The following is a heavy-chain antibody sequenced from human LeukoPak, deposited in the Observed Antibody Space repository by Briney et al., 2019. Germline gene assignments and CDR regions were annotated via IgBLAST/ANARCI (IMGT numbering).Heavy chain of an antibody. J-gene: IGHJ5*02. CDR3: ARLRSALYYDFWSGYPPGWFDP. CDR1: GYTFTSYA. D-gene: IGHD3-3*01. V-gene: IGHV1-3*01. CDR2: INAGNGNT. Sequence: GASVKVSCKASGYTFTSYAMHWVRQAPGQWLEWMGWINAGNGNTKYSQKFQGRVTITRDTSASTAYMELSSLRSEDTAVYYCARLRSALYYDFWSGYPPGWFDPWGQGTLVTVSS.